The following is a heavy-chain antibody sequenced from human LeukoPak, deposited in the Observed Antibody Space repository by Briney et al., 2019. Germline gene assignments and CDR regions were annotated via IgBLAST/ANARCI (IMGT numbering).Heavy chain of an antibody. CDR1: GGSISSSIYY. CDR3: ARLRGLLNFDY. Sequence: SETLSLTCTVSGGSISSSIYYWGWIRQPPGKGLEWIGSIYYSGSTYYNPSLKSRVTISVDTSKNQFSLKLSSVTAADTAVYYCARLRGLLNFDYWGQGTLVTVSS. V-gene: IGHV4-39*01. D-gene: IGHD3-10*01. CDR2: IYYSGST. J-gene: IGHJ4*02.